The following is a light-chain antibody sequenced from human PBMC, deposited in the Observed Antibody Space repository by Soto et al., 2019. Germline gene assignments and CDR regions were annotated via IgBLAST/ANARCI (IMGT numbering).Light chain of an antibody. CDR2: AAS. CDR3: QEYSSVPV. V-gene: IGKV1-27*01. J-gene: IGKJ3*01. CDR1: KDIRNF. Sequence: DIQMTQSPTSLSASVGDGTTITCRTSKDIRNFVAWYQQKPGKAPKLLIYAASTLQSGVPSRFSGSGSGTDFTLTIISLQHEDVATYSCQEYSSVPVFGPGTKVEIK.